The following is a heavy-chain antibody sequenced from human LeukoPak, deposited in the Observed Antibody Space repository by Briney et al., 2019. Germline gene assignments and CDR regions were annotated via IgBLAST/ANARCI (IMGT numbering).Heavy chain of an antibody. Sequence: GASVKVSCKASGGTFSSYAISWVRQAPGQGLEWMGGIIPIFGTANYAQKFQGRVTITTDESTSTAYMELSSLRSEDTAVYYCARGRGGYCSGGSCLRLPPSRTYWFDPWGQGTLVTVSS. CDR1: GGTFSSYA. D-gene: IGHD2-15*01. V-gene: IGHV1-69*05. CDR2: IIPIFGTA. CDR3: ARGRGGYCSGGSCLRLPPSRTYWFDP. J-gene: IGHJ5*02.